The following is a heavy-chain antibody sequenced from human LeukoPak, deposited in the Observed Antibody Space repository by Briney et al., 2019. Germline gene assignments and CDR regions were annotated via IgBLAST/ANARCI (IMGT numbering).Heavy chain of an antibody. CDR2: ISSSSSYI. Sequence: GGSLRLSCAASGFTFSSYSMNWVRQAPGKGLEWVSSISSSSSYIYYADSVKGRFTISRDNAKNSLYLQMNSLRAEGTAVYYCASVDHYYYYMDVWGKGTTVTVSS. V-gene: IGHV3-21*01. J-gene: IGHJ6*03. CDR3: ASVDHYYYYMDV. D-gene: IGHD5-24*01. CDR1: GFTFSSYS.